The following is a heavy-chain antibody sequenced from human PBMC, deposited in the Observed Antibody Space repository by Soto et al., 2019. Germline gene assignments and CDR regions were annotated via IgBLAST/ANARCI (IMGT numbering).Heavy chain of an antibody. Sequence: SVKVSCKASGGTFSSYAISWVRQAPGQGLEWMGGIIPIFGTANYAQKFQGRVTITADESTSTAYMELSSLRSEDTAVYYCARDHPVTSYGDYGGYWGQGTLVTVSS. CDR3: ARDHPVTSYGDYGGY. J-gene: IGHJ4*02. CDR1: GGTFSSYA. D-gene: IGHD4-17*01. CDR2: IIPIFGTA. V-gene: IGHV1-69*13.